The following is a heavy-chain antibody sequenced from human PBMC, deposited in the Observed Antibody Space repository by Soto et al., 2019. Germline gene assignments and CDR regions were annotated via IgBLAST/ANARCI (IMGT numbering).Heavy chain of an antibody. CDR3: ARASYGCDY. CDR1: GGSFSGYY. CDR2: INHSGST. J-gene: IGHJ4*02. Sequence: SETLSLTCAVYGGSFSGYYWSWIRQPPGKGLEWIGEINHSGSTNYNPSLKSRVTISVDTSKNQFSLKLSSVTAADTAVYYCARASYGCDYWGQGTLVTVS. V-gene: IGHV4-34*01. D-gene: IGHD5-18*01.